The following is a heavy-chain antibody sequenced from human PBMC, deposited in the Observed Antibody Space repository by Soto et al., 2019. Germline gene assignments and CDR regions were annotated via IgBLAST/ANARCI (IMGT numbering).Heavy chain of an antibody. CDR2: IYYSGST. CDR1: GGSISSYY. D-gene: IGHD3-22*01. CDR3: ASGTYYYDSEPYWYFDL. J-gene: IGHJ2*01. V-gene: IGHV4-59*01. Sequence: QVQLQESGPGLVKPSETLSLTCTVSGGSISSYYWSWIRQPPGKGLEWIGYIYYSGSTNYNPSLRRRATISVATSKHQFSLKLSSVTAADTAVYYCASGTYYYDSEPYWYFDLWGRGTLVTVSS.